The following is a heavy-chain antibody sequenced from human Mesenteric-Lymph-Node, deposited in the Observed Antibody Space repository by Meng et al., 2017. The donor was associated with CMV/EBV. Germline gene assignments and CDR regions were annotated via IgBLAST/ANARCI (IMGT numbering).Heavy chain of an antibody. V-gene: IGHV4-4*02. CDR3: ARGGTGWSVDY. CDR1: GGSISSSNW. D-gene: IGHD6-19*01. J-gene: IGHJ4*02. CDR2: IYHSGSI. Sequence: LPCAVSGGSISSSNWWSWVRQPPGKGLEWIGEIYHSGSINYSPSLKSRVTISADKPKNQFSLKVSPVTAADTAVYYCARGGTGWSVDYWGQGTLVTVSS.